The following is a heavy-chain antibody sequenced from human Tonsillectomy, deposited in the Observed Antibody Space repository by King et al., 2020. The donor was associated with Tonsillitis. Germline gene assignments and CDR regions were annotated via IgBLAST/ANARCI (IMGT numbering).Heavy chain of an antibody. CDR1: GFTFSTYA. V-gene: IGHV3-23*03. Sequence: VQLVESGGGLVQPGGSLRLSCAASGFTFSTYALNWVRQAPGKGLEWVSVIYSGGSATYYVDSVRGRFTISRDNSKNTLFLQMNSLRAEDTAVYYCAKGNVDTVPTLLDYRGQGTLVTVSS. J-gene: IGHJ4*02. CDR3: AKGNVDTVPTLLDY. CDR2: IYSGGSAT. D-gene: IGHD5-12*01.